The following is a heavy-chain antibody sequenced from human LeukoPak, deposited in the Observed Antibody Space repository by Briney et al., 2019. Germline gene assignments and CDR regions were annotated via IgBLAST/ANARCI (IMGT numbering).Heavy chain of an antibody. D-gene: IGHD5-24*01. CDR2: IWYDGSNK. Sequence: GRSLRLSCAASGFTFSSYGMHWVRQAPGKGLEWVAVIWYDGSNKYYADSVKGRFTISRDNSKNTLYLQMDSLRAEDTAVYYCARDFRWLQLRVDFYYGMDVWGQGTTVTVSS. V-gene: IGHV3-33*01. CDR1: GFTFSSYG. J-gene: IGHJ6*02. CDR3: ARDFRWLQLRVDFYYGMDV.